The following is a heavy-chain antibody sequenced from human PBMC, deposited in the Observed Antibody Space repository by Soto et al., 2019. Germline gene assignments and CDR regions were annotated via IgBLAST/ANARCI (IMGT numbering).Heavy chain of an antibody. V-gene: IGHV3-66*01. CDR2: IHSGGST. CDR1: GFTVSSSY. J-gene: IGHJ4*02. Sequence: EVQLVESGGGLFQPGGSLRLSCAASGFTVSSSYMGWVRQAPGKGLEWISVIHSGGSTYDADSVKGRFTISRDNSKSTLYLQMNSLRVEDTAVYYCARDSNSPARIGYWGQGTLVIVSS. D-gene: IGHD3-16*01. CDR3: ARDSNSPARIGY.